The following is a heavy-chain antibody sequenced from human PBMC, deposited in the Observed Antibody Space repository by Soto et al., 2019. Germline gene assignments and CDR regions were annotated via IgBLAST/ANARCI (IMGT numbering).Heavy chain of an antibody. CDR3: ARGVVVYQQLVRGRDRFDP. J-gene: IGHJ5*02. CDR2: IDGDGRTT. V-gene: IGHV3-74*01. D-gene: IGHD2-8*02. CDR1: GFTLRSYW. Sequence: EVQLVESGGGLVQPGGSLTLSCAVSGFTLRSYWMHWVRQAPGKGLEWVSRIDGDGRTTNYADSVKGRFTSSRDYAKNTMYLHMNSLRVEDRAVYYCARGVVVYQQLVRGRDRFDPWGQGTLVTVSS.